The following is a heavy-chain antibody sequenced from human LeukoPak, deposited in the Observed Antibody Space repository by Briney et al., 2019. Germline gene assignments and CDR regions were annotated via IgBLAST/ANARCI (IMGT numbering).Heavy chain of an antibody. CDR2: ISYDGSNK. J-gene: IGHJ5*02. V-gene: IGHV3-30*01. CDR3: ARDRGRIAARFWFDP. Sequence: GRSLRLSCAASGFTFSSYAMHWVRQAPGKGLEWVAVISYDGSNKYYADSVKGRFTISRDNSKNTLYLQMNSLRAEDTAVYYCARDRGRIAARFWFDPWGQGTLVTVSS. D-gene: IGHD6-6*01. CDR1: GFTFSSYA.